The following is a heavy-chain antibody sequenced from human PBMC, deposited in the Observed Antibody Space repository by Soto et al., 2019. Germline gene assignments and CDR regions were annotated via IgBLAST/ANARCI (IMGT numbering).Heavy chain of an antibody. CDR2: ISYDGSNK. D-gene: IGHD2-2*01. Sequence: QVQLVESGGGVVQPGRSLRLSCAASGFTFSSYAMHWVRQAPGKGLEWVAVISYDGSNKYYADSVKGRFTISRDNSKNTLYLQMNSLRAEDTAVYYCARDRLPIVVVPAAMKNWGQGTLVTVSS. CDR1: GFTFSSYA. J-gene: IGHJ4*02. V-gene: IGHV3-30-3*01. CDR3: ARDRLPIVVVPAAMKN.